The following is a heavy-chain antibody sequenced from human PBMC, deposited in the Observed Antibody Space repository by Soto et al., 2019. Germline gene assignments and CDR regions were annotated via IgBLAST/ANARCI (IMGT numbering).Heavy chain of an antibody. Sequence: QVQLVQSGAEVNKPGSSVKVSCKASGFTFSSYAISWVRQAPGQGLEWMGGIIPIFGTANYAQKVQGRVTITADESTSTAYMELSRLRSEDTHVYYCASVPLEDGSLFDPWGQGTLVTVSS. CDR1: GFTFSSYA. V-gene: IGHV1-69*01. J-gene: IGHJ5*02. CDR3: ASVPLEDGSLFDP. CDR2: IIPIFGTA. D-gene: IGHD2-2*01.